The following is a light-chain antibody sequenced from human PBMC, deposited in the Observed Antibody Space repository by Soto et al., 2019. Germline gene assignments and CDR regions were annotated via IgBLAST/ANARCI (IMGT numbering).Light chain of an antibody. V-gene: IGLV2-14*01. J-gene: IGLJ1*01. Sequence: LTQPASVSGSPGQSITISCTWTSSDVGGYNYVSWYQQHPGKAPKLMIYEVSNRPSGVSIRFSGSKSGNTASLTISGLQAEDEADYYCSSYTSSTSLDVFGTGTKVTVL. CDR3: SSYTSSTSLDV. CDR2: EVS. CDR1: SSDVGGYNY.